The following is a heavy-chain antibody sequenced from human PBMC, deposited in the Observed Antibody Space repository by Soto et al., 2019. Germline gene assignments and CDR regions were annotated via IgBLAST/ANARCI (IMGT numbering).Heavy chain of an antibody. D-gene: IGHD3-22*01. V-gene: IGHV1-69*06. CDR3: ARDRTDSGYYTNWLDP. CDR2: IIPIFGTT. J-gene: IGHJ5*02. Sequence: SVKGCCEASGGGIGSDAITWVRQATEQGLEWVGRIIPIFGTTNYAQNLQGRVTISADKSTLTSYMELHSLTSDDTALYYCARDRTDSGYYTNWLDPWGQGTQVTVSS. CDR1: GGGIGSDA.